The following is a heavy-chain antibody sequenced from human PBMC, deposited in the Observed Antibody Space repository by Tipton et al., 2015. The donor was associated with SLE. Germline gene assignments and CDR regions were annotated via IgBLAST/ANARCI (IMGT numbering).Heavy chain of an antibody. D-gene: IGHD2-21*01. Sequence: RSLRLSCAASGLSFSNYVMHWVRQAPGKGLEWVSGISWNSGSIGYADSVKGRFTISRDNAKNSLYLQMNSLRVEDTAVYYCTRDHSRWAYWGQGTLATVSS. CDR2: ISWNSGSI. V-gene: IGHV3-9*01. CDR3: TRDHSRWAY. J-gene: IGHJ4*02. CDR1: GLSFSNYV.